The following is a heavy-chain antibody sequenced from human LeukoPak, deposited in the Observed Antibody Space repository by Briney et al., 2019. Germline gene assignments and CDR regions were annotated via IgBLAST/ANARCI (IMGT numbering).Heavy chain of an antibody. CDR3: AREAPESNGMDV. V-gene: IGHV3-74*01. CDR1: GFTFSSYW. Sequence: GGSLRLSCAASGFTFSSYWMHWVRQAPGKGLVCFSRINSDGSSTSYPDSVKGRFTISRDNAKNTLYLQINSVRAEDTAVYFCAREAPESNGMDVWGQGTTVTVSS. CDR2: INSDGSST. J-gene: IGHJ6*02.